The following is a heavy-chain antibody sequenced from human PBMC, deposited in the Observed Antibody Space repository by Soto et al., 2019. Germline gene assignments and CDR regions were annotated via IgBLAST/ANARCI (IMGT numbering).Heavy chain of an antibody. CDR3: ARLKGGYDIDY. D-gene: IGHD5-12*01. Sequence: SETLSLTCAVSGGSISSGGYSWSWIRQPPGKGLEWIGYIYHSGSTYYNPSLKSRVTISVDRSKNQFSLKLSSVTAADTAVYYCARLKGGYDIDYWGQGTLVTVSS. CDR2: IYHSGST. V-gene: IGHV4-30-2*01. CDR1: GGSISSGGYS. J-gene: IGHJ4*02.